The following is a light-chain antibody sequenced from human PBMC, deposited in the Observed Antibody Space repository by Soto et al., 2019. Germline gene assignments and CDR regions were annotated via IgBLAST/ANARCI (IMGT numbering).Light chain of an antibody. CDR3: QQNNKWHPVT. J-gene: IGKJ4*01. CDR2: GAS. V-gene: IGKV3-15*01. CDR1: QTISTD. Sequence: EVVMTQSPATVSVFPGEGVTLSCRASQTISTDLAWYQQKPGQAPRLLIYGASTRATVVTDRFSGGGSGTEVTLTISSLQSEDFAFYDCQQNNKWHPVTFGGGTKVEIK.